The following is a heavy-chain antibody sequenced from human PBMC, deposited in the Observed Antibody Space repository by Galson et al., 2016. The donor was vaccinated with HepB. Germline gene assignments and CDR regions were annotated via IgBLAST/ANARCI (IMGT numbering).Heavy chain of an antibody. Sequence: SCAASGFTFSHRWLSWVRQAPGRGLEWIGRIKSEVAGGTADYSPPVKGRFIITRDDSERTVYLQLNNLKSEDTAVYYCTRGHPVSGPLYDLWGRGTLVTVSS. D-gene: IGHD5/OR15-5a*01. J-gene: IGHJ5*02. CDR2: IKSEVAGGTA. V-gene: IGHV3-15*01. CDR3: TRGHPVSGPLYDL. CDR1: GFTFSHRW.